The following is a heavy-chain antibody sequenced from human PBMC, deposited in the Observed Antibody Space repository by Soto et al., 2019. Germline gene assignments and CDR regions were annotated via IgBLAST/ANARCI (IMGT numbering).Heavy chain of an antibody. CDR2: INVDGTET. CDR3: ARDKEVLLTNSGMAV. J-gene: IGHJ6*02. V-gene: IGHV3-74*01. CDR1: RFTFGSYW. Sequence: PGGSLRLSCTAPRFTFGSYWMHWVRQAPGKGLVWVSDINVDGTETWYADSVKGRFTISRDNDKKTLYLHMTGLRVDDTGVYYCARDKEVLLTNSGMAVWGQGTTVKVSS.